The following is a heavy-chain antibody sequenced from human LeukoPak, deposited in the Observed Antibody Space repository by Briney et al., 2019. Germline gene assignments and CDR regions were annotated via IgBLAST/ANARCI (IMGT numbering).Heavy chain of an antibody. V-gene: IGHV3-23*01. CDR3: AKGFLASCSGTRCYPFDH. D-gene: IGHD2-15*01. CDR2: IVGSGANT. CDR1: GFTFSSYA. Sequence: PGGSLRLSCAASGFTFSSYAMNWVRQTPGKGLEWVSPIVGSGANTYHADSVKGRFTISRDNSENTGYMQMDSMRVEDTAVYYCAKGFLASCSGTRCYPFDHWGQGTPVTVSS. J-gene: IGHJ4*02.